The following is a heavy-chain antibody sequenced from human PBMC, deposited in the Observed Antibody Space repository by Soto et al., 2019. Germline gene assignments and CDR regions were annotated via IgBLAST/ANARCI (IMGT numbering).Heavy chain of an antibody. CDR3: TPVLARGELLAPYGRAV. Sequence: GGSLRLSCAASGFTFSNAWMNWVRQAPGKGLEWVGRIKSKTDGGTTDYAAPVKGRFTISRDDSKNTLYLQMNSLKTEDTAVYYCTPVLARGELLAPYGRAVWGKGTRVTVP. V-gene: IGHV3-15*07. CDR2: IKSKTDGGTT. D-gene: IGHD1-26*01. J-gene: IGHJ6*04. CDR1: GFTFSNAW.